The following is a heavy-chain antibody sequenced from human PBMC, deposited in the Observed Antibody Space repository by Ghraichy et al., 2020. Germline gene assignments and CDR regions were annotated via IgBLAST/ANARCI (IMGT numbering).Heavy chain of an antibody. D-gene: IGHD3-16*01. CDR1: GGTFSSYA. Sequence: SVKVSCKASGGTFSSYAISWVRQAPGQGLEWMGGIIPIFGTANYAQKFQGRVTITADESTSTAYMELSSLRSEDTAVYYCARFRSGGTDYYYYGMDVWGQGTTVTVSS. J-gene: IGHJ6*02. CDR2: IIPIFGTA. V-gene: IGHV1-69*13. CDR3: ARFRSGGTDYYYYGMDV.